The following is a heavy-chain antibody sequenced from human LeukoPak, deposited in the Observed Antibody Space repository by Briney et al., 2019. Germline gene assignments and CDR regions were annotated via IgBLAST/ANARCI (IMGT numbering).Heavy chain of an antibody. V-gene: IGHV4-34*01. D-gene: IGHD3-3*01. CDR2: INHSGGT. CDR1: GGSFSGYY. J-gene: IGHJ4*02. CDR3: VRDQGFLAY. Sequence: SETLSLTCAVYGGSFSGYYWSWIRQPPGKGLEWIGEINHSGGTNYNPSLKSRVTISLDTSKNHFSLKLTSVTAADTAVYYCVRDQGFLAYWGQGTLVTVSS.